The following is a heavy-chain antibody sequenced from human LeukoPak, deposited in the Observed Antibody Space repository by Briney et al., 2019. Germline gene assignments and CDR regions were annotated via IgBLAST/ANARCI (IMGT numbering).Heavy chain of an antibody. CDR2: IKEDGSEK. CDR1: GLTFSTYW. Sequence: PGGSLRLSCAASGLTFSTYWMSWVRQAPGKGLEWVANIKEDGSEKYYGDSVKGRFTISRDNAKNSLYLQMNSLRAEDTAVYYCARDSSGYRWGQGTLVTVSS. V-gene: IGHV3-7*01. D-gene: IGHD3-22*01. CDR3: ARDSSGYR. J-gene: IGHJ4*02.